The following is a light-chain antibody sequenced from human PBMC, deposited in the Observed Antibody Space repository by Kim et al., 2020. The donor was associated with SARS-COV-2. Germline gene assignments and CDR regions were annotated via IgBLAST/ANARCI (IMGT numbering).Light chain of an antibody. J-gene: IGLJ2*01. V-gene: IGLV3-19*01. CDR3: NSRDSSGNHLV. CDR1: SLRSYY. CDR2: GKN. Sequence: SSELTQDPAVSVALGQTVRITCQGDSLRSYYASWYQQKPGQAPVLVIYGKNNRPSGIPDRFSGSSSGNTASLTITGAQAEDEADYYCNSRDSSGNHLVFS.